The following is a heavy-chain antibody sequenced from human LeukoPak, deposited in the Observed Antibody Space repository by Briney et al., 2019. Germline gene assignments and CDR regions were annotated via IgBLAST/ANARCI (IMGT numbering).Heavy chain of an antibody. Sequence: PGGSLRLSCVASGFTFSSYGMHWVRQAPGKGLEWVAVISYDGSNKYYADSVKGRFTISRDNSKNTLYLQMNSLRAEDTAVYYCAKDFRDCSGGSCIHMDVWGKGTTVTVSS. J-gene: IGHJ6*03. CDR2: ISYDGSNK. V-gene: IGHV3-30*18. CDR3: AKDFRDCSGGSCIHMDV. D-gene: IGHD2-15*01. CDR1: GFTFSSYG.